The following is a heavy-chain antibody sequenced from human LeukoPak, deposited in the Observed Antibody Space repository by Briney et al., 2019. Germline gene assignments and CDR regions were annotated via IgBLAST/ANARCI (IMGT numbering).Heavy chain of an antibody. CDR1: GFTFNGYN. CDR2: IYSDGST. CDR3: ARIYSGSHYS. J-gene: IGHJ4*02. Sequence: PGGSLRLSCAASGFTFNGYNMSWVRQAPGKGLEWVSIIYSDGSTYYADSVKGRFTISRDTSKNTLFLQMNSLRAEDTAVYYCARIYSGSHYSWGQGTLVTISS. V-gene: IGHV3-53*01. D-gene: IGHD1-26*01.